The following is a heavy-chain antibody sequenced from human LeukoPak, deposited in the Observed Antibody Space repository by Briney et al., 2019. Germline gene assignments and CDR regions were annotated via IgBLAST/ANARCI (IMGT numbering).Heavy chain of an antibody. CDR2: INHSGST. V-gene: IGHV4-34*01. CDR3: ARATPAPYYFDY. Sequence: PSETLSLPCAVYGGSFSGYYWSWIRQPPGKGLEWIGEINHSGSTNYNPSLKSRVTISVDTSKNQFSLKLSSVTAADTAVYYCARATPAPYYFDYWGQGTMVTVSS. CDR1: GGSFSGYY. J-gene: IGHJ4*02.